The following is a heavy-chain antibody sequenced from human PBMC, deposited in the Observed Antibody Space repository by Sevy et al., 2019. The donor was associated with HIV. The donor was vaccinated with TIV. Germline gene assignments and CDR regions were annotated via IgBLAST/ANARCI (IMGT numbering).Heavy chain of an antibody. CDR1: GFAFIGRT. D-gene: IGHD4-4*01. V-gene: IGHV3-21*06. J-gene: IGHJ5*02. Sequence: GGSLRLSCATSGFAFIGRTMIWVRQAPGKGLECVSSISSSGLKIYYADSVKGRFTTSRDNAKNSLFLQMNSLRVDDTAVYYCVVEVPDVVSNWFDTWGQGTQVTVSS. CDR3: VVEVPDVVSNWFDT. CDR2: ISSSGLKI.